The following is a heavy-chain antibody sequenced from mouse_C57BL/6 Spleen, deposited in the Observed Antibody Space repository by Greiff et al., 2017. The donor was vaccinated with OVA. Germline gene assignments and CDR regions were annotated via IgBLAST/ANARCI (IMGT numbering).Heavy chain of an antibody. Sequence: VQLQQPGAELVKPGASVKLSCKASGYTFTCYWMHWVKQRPGQGLVWIGMIHPNSGSTNYNEQFKSQATLTVDNSSSTAYMQLSSLTSDDSAVYDGASGEGNYDYGMDYGGQGTWVNVSA. D-gene: IGHD1-1*01. CDR2: IHPNSGST. CDR1: GYTFTCYW. CDR3: ASGEGNYDYGMDY. J-gene: IGHJ4*01. V-gene: IGHV1-64*01.